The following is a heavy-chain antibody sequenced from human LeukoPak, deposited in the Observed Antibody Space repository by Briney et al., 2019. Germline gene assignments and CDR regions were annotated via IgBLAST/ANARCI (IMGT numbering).Heavy chain of an antibody. J-gene: IGHJ5*02. CDR3: VRDESAAGARANWFDP. CDR1: GGSISSSSYY. V-gene: IGHV4-39*02. Sequence: SETLSLTCTVSGGSISSSSYYWGWIRQPPGKGLEWIGSIYYSGSTYYNPSLKSRVTISVDTSKNQFSLKLTSVTAADTAIYYCVRDESAAGARANWFDPWGQGTLVTVSS. D-gene: IGHD6-13*01. CDR2: IYYSGST.